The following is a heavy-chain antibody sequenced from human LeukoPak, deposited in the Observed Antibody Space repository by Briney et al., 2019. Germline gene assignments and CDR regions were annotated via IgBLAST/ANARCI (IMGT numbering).Heavy chain of an antibody. V-gene: IGHV1-18*01. CDR3: ARASLIYSSPGRFDP. CDR2: ISAYNGNT. D-gene: IGHD6-13*01. CDR1: GGTFSSYA. J-gene: IGHJ5*02. Sequence: ASVKVSCTASGGTFSSYAISWVRQAPGQGLEWMGWISAYNGNTNYAQKLQGRVTMTTDTSTSTAYMELRSLRSDDTAVYYCARASLIYSSPGRFDPWGQGTLVTVSS.